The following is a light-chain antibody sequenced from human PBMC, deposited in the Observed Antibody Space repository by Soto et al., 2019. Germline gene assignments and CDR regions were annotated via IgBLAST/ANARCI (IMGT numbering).Light chain of an antibody. CDR3: AAWDGSLNNVL. V-gene: IGLV1-44*01. CDR1: GSSIGTNT. CDR2: GDN. J-gene: IGLJ2*01. Sequence: QSVLTQPPSASGTPGQRVTISCSGGGSSIGTNTVNWYRQLPGTAPKLVIFGDNQRPSGVPDRFSGSKSGTSASLAISGLQSEAEADYYCAAWDGSLNNVLFGGGTKLTVL.